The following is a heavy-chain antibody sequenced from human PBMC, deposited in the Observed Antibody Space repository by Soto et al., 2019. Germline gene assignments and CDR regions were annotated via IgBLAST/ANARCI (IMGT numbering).Heavy chain of an antibody. CDR2: IYWDDDR. D-gene: IGHD3-16*02. J-gene: IGHJ4*02. CDR1: GFSLNITGMG. V-gene: IGHV2-5*02. Sequence: QITLKESGPTLVKPTQTLTLTCAFSGFSLNITGMGVGWIRQPPGKALEWLALIYWDDDRRYSPSLKSRLTISRATSKAQVVLTLPTMDPVDTATYYCAHSTIWGSYRSPFHSWGQGTLVTVSS. CDR3: AHSTIWGSYRSPFHS.